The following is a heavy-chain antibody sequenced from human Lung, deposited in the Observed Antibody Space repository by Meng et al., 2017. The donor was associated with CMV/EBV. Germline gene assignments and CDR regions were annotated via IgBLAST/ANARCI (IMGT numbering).Heavy chain of an antibody. Sequence: ISWALQAPGQGLERLGGLIPLFGAANYARSCRGRVTVATDESRSTAYMELSSLRSEDTAVYYCAEIGLCSGSTCYTGDYSSRHFDYWGQGTLVTVSS. D-gene: IGHD2-2*02. V-gene: IGHV1-69*05. J-gene: IGHJ4*02. CDR3: AEIGLCSGSTCYTGDYSSRHFDY. CDR2: LIPLFGAA.